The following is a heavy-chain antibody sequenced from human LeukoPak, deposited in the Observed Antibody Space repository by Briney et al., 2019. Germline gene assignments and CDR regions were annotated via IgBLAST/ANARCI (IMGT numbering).Heavy chain of an antibody. CDR1: GGSISSSDHY. J-gene: IGHJ4*02. Sequence: SETLSLTCTVSGGSISSSDHYWAWIRQPPGKGLEWIGSRYYSGDNYYSPSLKSRVTISVDTSTNQFALKLSSVTAADTAVYYCARVARMVRGVIDYWGQGTLVTVSS. CDR3: ARVARMVRGVIDY. CDR2: RYYSGDN. V-gene: IGHV4-39*06. D-gene: IGHD3-10*01.